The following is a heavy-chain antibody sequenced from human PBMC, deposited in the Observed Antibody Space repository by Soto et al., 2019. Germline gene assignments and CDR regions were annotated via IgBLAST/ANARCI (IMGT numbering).Heavy chain of an antibody. CDR2: ISAYNGNT. V-gene: IGHV1-18*01. CDR3: ARVDGVVVVPADPNWFDP. Sequence: QVQLVQSGAEVKKPGASVKVSCKASGYTFTSYGISWVRQAPGQGLEWMGWISAYNGNTNYAQKLQGRVTMTTDTSPSTAYMELRSLRSDDTAVYYCARVDGVVVVPADPNWFDPWGQGTLVTVSS. CDR1: GYTFTSYG. J-gene: IGHJ5*02. D-gene: IGHD2-2*01.